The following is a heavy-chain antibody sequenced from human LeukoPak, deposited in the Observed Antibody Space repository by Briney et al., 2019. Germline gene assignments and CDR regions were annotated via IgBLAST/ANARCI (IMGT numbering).Heavy chain of an antibody. J-gene: IGHJ6*02. CDR1: GFTFSSYS. CDR2: ISSSSSYI. Sequence: GGSLRLSCAASGFTFSSYSMNWVRQAPGKGLEWVSSISSSSSYIYYADSVKGRFTISRDNAKNSLYLQMNSLRAEDTAVYYCARAFPSYYDFWSGYYGNYGMDVWGQGTTVTVSS. V-gene: IGHV3-21*01. CDR3: ARAFPSYYDFWSGYYGNYGMDV. D-gene: IGHD3-3*01.